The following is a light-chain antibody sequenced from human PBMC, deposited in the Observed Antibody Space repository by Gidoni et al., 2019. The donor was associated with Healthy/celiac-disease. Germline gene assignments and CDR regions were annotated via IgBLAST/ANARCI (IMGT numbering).Light chain of an antibody. Sequence: ELVMTQSPATLSVSPGERATLSCRASQSVSSNLARYQQQPGQAPRLLIYGASTRATGIPARFSGSGSGTEFNLTISSLQSEDFAVYYCQQYNNWPPEYTFGQGTKLEIK. V-gene: IGKV3-15*01. CDR2: GAS. CDR1: QSVSSN. CDR3: QQYNNWPPEYT. J-gene: IGKJ2*01.